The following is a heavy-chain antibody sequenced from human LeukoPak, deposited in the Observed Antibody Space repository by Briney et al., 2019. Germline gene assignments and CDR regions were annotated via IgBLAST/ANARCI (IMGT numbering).Heavy chain of an antibody. J-gene: IGHJ4*02. CDR1: GFTFSSYW. V-gene: IGHV3-7*03. CDR2: IKQDGSEK. Sequence: PGGSLRLSCAASGFTFSSYWMSWARQAPGKGLEWVANIKQDGSEKYYVDSVKGRFTISRDNAKNSLYLQMNSLRAEDTAVYYCARDPWTYCGGDCYSYYFDYWGQGTLVTVSS. D-gene: IGHD2-21*02. CDR3: ARDPWTYCGGDCYSYYFDY.